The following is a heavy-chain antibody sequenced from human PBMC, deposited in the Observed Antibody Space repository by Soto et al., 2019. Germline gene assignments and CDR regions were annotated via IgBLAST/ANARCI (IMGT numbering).Heavy chain of an antibody. CDR3: ARANPHYDSSRGMSNWFDL. CDR2: IIPIFGTA. D-gene: IGHD3-22*01. J-gene: IGHJ5*02. V-gene: IGHV1-69*13. CDR1: GGTFSSYA. Sequence: VASVKVSCKASGGTFSSYAISWVRQAPGQGLEWMGGIIPIFGTANYAQKFQGRVTITADESTSTDYMELSSLRSEDTAVYYCARANPHYDSSRGMSNWFDLWGQGTLVTVSS.